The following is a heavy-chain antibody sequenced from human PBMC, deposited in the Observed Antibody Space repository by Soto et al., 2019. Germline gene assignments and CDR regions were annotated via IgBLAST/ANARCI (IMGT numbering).Heavy chain of an antibody. D-gene: IGHD1-1*01. CDR3: ARLQLGTAVFDY. CDR1: GYSFSRYG. CDR2: NNAYTGQT. V-gene: IGHV1-18*01. J-gene: IGHJ4*02. Sequence: QVHLVQSGAEVKKPGSSVKVSCKASGYSFSRYGFAWVRQAPGQGLEWMGWNNAYTGQTNYAQKVQDRVTMTTDTSTSTADMELRSLRSDETAMYYCARLQLGTAVFDYGGKGTLVTVSS.